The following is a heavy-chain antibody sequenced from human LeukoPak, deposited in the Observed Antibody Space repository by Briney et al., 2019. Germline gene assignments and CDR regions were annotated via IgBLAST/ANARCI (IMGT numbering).Heavy chain of an antibody. V-gene: IGHV3-15*01. CDR1: GFTFSNAW. Sequence: PGGSLRLSCAASGFTFSNAWMSWVRQAPGKGLEWVGRIKSKTDGGTTDYAAPVKGRFTISRDDSKNTLYLQMNSLRAEDTAVYYCAKESPRGLVPAPLDPWGQGTLVTVSS. CDR3: AKESPRGLVPAPLDP. J-gene: IGHJ5*02. CDR2: IKSKTDGGTT. D-gene: IGHD2-2*01.